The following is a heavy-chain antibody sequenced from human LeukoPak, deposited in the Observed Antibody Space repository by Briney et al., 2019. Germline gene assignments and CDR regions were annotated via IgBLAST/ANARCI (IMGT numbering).Heavy chain of an antibody. CDR1: GGSISSSSYY. J-gene: IGHJ2*01. CDR2: IYYSGST. V-gene: IGHV4-39*01. D-gene: IGHD4-17*01. CDR3: TRTVTYWYLDP. Sequence: SETLSLTCTVSGGSISSSSYYWGWIRQPPGKGLEWIGSIYYSGSTYYNPSLKSRVTISVDTSKNQFSLKLSSVTAADTAVYYCTRTVTYWYLDPWGRGTLVTVSS.